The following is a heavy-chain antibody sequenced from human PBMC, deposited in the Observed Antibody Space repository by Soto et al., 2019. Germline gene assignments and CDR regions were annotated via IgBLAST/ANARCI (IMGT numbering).Heavy chain of an antibody. V-gene: IGHV3-23*01. Sequence: EVQLLESGGGLVQPGGSLRLSCAASGFTFSSYAMSWVRQAPGKGLEWVSAISGSGGSTYYADSVKGRFTISRDNSKNPLYLQMNSLRAADTAVYHGTYRSTPVDYWGQGTLVTVSP. J-gene: IGHJ4*02. CDR3: TYRSTPVDY. CDR1: GFTFSSYA. D-gene: IGHD6-13*01. CDR2: ISGSGGST.